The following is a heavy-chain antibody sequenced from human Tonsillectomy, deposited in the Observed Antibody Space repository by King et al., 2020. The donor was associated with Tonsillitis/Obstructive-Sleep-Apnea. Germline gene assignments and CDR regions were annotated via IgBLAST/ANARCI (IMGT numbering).Heavy chain of an antibody. CDR1: GYSFTDYW. D-gene: IGHD5-18*01. CDR2: IYPGDSDT. V-gene: IGHV5-51*01. J-gene: IGHJ6*03. CDR3: ARVKADTVMVNPLYYYYMDV. Sequence: QLVQSGAEVKKPGESLKISCKGSGYSFTDYWIGWVRQMPGKGLEWMGIIYPGDSDTRYSPSFQGQVTISVDKSISTAYLQGSSLKASDTATFYCARVKADTVMVNPLYYYYMDVWGKGTPVTVSS.